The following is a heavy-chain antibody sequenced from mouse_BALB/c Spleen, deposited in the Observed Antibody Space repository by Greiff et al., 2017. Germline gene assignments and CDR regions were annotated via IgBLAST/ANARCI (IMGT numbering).Heavy chain of an antibody. CDR2: INPSNGRT. CDR1: GYTFTSYW. Sequence: VQLQQPGAELVKPGASVKLSCKASGYTFTSYWMHWVKQRPGQGLEWIGEINPSNGRTNYNEKFKSKATLTVDKSSSTAYMQLSSLTSEDSAVYYCARGRPFDYWGQGTTLTVSS. V-gene: IGHV1S81*02. J-gene: IGHJ2*01. CDR3: ARGRPFDY.